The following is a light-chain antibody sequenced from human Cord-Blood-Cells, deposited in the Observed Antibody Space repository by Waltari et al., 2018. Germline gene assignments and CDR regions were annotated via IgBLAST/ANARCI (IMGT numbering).Light chain of an antibody. CDR1: NIGSKS. CDR2: YDS. CDR3: QVWDSSSDHRV. J-gene: IGLJ3*02. V-gene: IGLV3-21*04. Sequence: SYVLTQPPSVSVAPGKTARITCGGNNIGSKSVHWYQQKPGQATVRVIYYDSDRPSGIPERFSGSNSGNTATLTISRVEAGDEADYYCQVWDSSSDHRVFGGGTKLTVL.